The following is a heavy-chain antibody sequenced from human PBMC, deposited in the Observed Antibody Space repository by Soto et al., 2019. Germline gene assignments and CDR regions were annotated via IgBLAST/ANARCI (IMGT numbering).Heavy chain of an antibody. D-gene: IGHD1-20*01. J-gene: IGHJ6*02. CDR3: ASDPGDRKGMSV. CDR1: GFTVSSDY. V-gene: IGHV3-66*01. CDR2: IYSGGNT. Sequence: EVQVVESGGGLVQPGGSLRLTCAASGFTVSSDYMNWVRQAPGKGLEWVSVIYSGGNTYYGDSVKGRFTISRDNSKNMLYLQMNSLRVEDTAVYYCASDPGDRKGMSVWGQGTTVTVSS.